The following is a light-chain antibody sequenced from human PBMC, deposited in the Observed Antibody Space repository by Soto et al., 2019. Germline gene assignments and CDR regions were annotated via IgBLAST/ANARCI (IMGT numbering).Light chain of an antibody. J-gene: IGLJ1*01. Sequence: QSVLTQPASVSGSPGQSITISCTGISSDVGSYNLVSWYQQHPGKAPKVMIYEGSKRPSGVSSRFSGSQSGNTASLTISGLQAEDEADYYCCSYAGGSALNYVFGTGTKVTVL. CDR1: SSDVGSYNL. CDR3: CSYAGGSALNYV. CDR2: EGS. V-gene: IGLV2-23*01.